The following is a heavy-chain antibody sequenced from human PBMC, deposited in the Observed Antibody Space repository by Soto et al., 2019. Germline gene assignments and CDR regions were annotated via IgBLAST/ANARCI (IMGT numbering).Heavy chain of an antibody. CDR3: ARGMEPDCSSTSCYMFHSDYDRAFDY. CDR1: GYTFTGYY. J-gene: IGHJ4*02. D-gene: IGHD2-2*02. V-gene: IGHV1-2*02. CDR2: INPNSGGT. Sequence: QVQLVQSGAEVKKPGASVKVSCKASGYTFTGYYMHWVRQAPGQGLEWMGWINPNSGGTNYAQKFQGRVTMTRDTSISTAYMELSRLRSDDTAVYYCARGMEPDCSSTSCYMFHSDYDRAFDYWGQGTLVTVSS.